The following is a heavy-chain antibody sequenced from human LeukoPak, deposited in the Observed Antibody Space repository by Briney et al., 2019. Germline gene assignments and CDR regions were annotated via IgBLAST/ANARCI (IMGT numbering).Heavy chain of an antibody. J-gene: IGHJ4*02. D-gene: IGHD4-17*01. CDR1: GYTFTGYY. CDR2: INPNSGGT. CDR3: ARGDANGDYEAID. Sequence: ASVKVSCKASGYTFTGYYMHWVRQAPGQGLEWMGWINPNSGGTDYAQKFQGRVTMTRDTSISTAYMELSRLRSDDTAVYYCARGDANGDYEAIDWGQGTLVTVSS. V-gene: IGHV1-2*02.